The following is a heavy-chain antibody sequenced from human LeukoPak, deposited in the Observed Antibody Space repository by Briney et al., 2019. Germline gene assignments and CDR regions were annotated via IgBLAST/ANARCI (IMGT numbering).Heavy chain of an antibody. CDR3: ARHRRIRIFDY. D-gene: IGHD2-21*01. CDR2: IYYSGST. Sequence: SQTLSLTCAVSGGSISSGGYSWSWIRQPPGKGLEWIGYIYYSGSTNYNPSLKSRVTISVDTSKNQFSLKLSSVTAADTAVYYCARHRRIRIFDYWGQGTLVTVSS. V-gene: IGHV4-30-4*07. J-gene: IGHJ4*02. CDR1: GGSISSGGYS.